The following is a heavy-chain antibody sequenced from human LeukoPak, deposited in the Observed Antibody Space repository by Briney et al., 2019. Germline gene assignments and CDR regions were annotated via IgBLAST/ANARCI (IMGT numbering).Heavy chain of an antibody. V-gene: IGHV4-30-2*01. CDR3: ARANGSGTQIDY. Sequence: SETLSLTCALSGGSISRGGYSWSWIRQPPGTGLEWIGYIYHSGSTYYNPSLKSPVTISVDRSKNQFSLKLSSVTAADTAVYYCARANGSGTQIDYWGQGTLVTVSS. CDR2: IYHSGST. J-gene: IGHJ4*02. CDR1: GGSISRGGYS. D-gene: IGHD3-10*01.